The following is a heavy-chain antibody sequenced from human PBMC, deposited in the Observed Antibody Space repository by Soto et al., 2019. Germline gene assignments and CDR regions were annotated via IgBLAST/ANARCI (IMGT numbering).Heavy chain of an antibody. V-gene: IGHV4-34*01. CDR3: ASGPGIAAAGNWFDP. D-gene: IGHD6-13*01. CDR2: INHSGST. Sequence: SETLSLTCAVYGGSFSGYHWSWIRQPPGKGLEWIGEINHSGSTNYNPSLKSRVTISVDTSKNQFSLKLSSVTAADTAVYYCASGPGIAAAGNWFDPWGQGTLVTVSS. J-gene: IGHJ5*02. CDR1: GGSFSGYH.